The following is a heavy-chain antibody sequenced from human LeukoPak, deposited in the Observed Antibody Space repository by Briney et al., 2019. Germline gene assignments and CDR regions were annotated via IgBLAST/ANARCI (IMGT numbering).Heavy chain of an antibody. CDR1: GGTFSSYA. Sequence: SVKVSCKASGGTFSSYAISWVRQAPGQGLEWMGGIIPSFGTANYAQKFQGRVTITADESTSTAYMELSSLRSEDTAVYYCARVSRYSVYWSGRQNYYYYGMDVWGKGTTVTVSS. CDR3: ARVSRYSVYWSGRQNYYYYGMDV. V-gene: IGHV1-69*01. D-gene: IGHD5/OR15-5a*01. CDR2: IIPSFGTA. J-gene: IGHJ6*04.